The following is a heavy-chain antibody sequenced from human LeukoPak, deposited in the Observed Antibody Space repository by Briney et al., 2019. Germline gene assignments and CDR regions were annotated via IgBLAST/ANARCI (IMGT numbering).Heavy chain of an antibody. D-gene: IGHD6-19*01. V-gene: IGHV4-59*11. J-gene: IGHJ3*02. CDR3: ARKSSGWFDI. CDR1: GGSISSHY. CDR2: TYYSGTT. Sequence: SEPLSLTCTVSGGSISSHYWTWVRQPAGKGLEWIGYTYYSGTTNYNPSLKSRVTISLDTSKTQFSLNLNSVTAADTAVYYCARKSSGWFDIWGQGTIVTVSS.